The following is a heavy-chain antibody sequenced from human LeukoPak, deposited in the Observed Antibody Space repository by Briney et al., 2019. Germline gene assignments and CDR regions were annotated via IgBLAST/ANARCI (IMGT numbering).Heavy chain of an antibody. D-gene: IGHD2-2*01. CDR1: GYTFTGYY. CDR2: INPKNGGT. V-gene: IGHV1-2*02. J-gene: IGHJ4*02. CDR3: ARDLVLSCSSTSCSVAPSAY. Sequence: ASVKVSCKASGYTFTGYYMHWVRQAPGQGLEWMGWINPKNGGTKYAQKFKDRVTMTRDTSINTVYMEVTSLRSDDTAVYYCARDLVLSCSSTSCSVAPSAYWGQGTLVTVSS.